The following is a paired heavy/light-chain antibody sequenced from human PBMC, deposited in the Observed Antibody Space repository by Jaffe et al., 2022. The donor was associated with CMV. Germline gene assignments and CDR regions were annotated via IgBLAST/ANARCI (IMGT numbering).Light chain of an antibody. Sequence: SYELTQPPSVSVSPGQTANIPCSGGKLGERFVTWYQQKPGQSPVLVIYKDNKRPSGIPERFSGSNSGNTATLTISGTQAMDEADYYCQAWDSSLWVFGGGTKLTVL. CDR3: QAWDSSLWV. V-gene: IGLV3-1*01. CDR1: KLGERF. J-gene: IGLJ3*02. CDR2: KDN.
Heavy chain of an antibody. V-gene: IGHV4-4*02. CDR2: IYHSGNS. Sequence: QVQLQESGPGLVKPSGTLSLTCTVSGDSITAGHWWSWVRQPPGKGLEWIGEIYHSGNSNYNPSLKSRVTISVDKSNNQFSLKLTSVTAADTAVYYCARGAGPGYGYNFVFWGPGTLVTVSS. CDR1: GDSITAGHW. D-gene: IGHD5-12*01. J-gene: IGHJ4*02. CDR3: ARGAGPGYGYNFVF.